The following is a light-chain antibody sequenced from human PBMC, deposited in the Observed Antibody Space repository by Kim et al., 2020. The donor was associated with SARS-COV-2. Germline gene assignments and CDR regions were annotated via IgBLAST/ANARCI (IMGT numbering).Light chain of an antibody. CDR3: SSFSSSTTAYV. Sequence: QSITISCSGTSSDVGTYNTVSWYEQHPDKAPKRLFYDVTKRPSGVSNRFSGSKSGNTASLTISGLQAEDEADYYCSSFSSSTTAYVFGTGTKVTVL. J-gene: IGLJ1*01. CDR1: SSDVGTYNT. CDR2: DVT. V-gene: IGLV2-14*04.